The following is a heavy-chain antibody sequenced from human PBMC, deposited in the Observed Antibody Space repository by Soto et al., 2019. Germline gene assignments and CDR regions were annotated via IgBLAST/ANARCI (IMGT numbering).Heavy chain of an antibody. CDR2: ISYDGSNK. CDR1: GFTFSSYG. J-gene: IGHJ3*02. D-gene: IGHD3-16*01. V-gene: IGHV3-30*18. Sequence: PGGSLRLSCAASGFTFSSYGMHWVRQAPGKGLEWVAVISYDGSNKYYADSVKGRFTISRDNSKNTLYLQMNSLRAEDTAVYYCAKEMASGGSSAFDIWGQGTMVTVSS. CDR3: AKEMASGGSSAFDI.